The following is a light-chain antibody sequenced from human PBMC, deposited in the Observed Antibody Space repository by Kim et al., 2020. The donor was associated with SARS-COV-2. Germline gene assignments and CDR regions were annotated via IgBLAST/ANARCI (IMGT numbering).Light chain of an antibody. CDR1: QSISSH. CDR2: AAS. CDR3: QQGYSSPQIT. V-gene: IGKV1-39*01. Sequence: SVGDRVIITCRASQSISSHLNWYQQKPGKAPNLLIYAASSLQSGVPSRFTGSGSGTEFTLTIRTLQPEDSATYYCQQGYSSPQITFGQGTRLEIK. J-gene: IGKJ5*01.